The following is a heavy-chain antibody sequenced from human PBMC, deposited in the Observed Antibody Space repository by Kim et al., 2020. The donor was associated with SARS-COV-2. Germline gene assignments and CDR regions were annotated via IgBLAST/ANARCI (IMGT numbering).Heavy chain of an antibody. V-gene: IGHV5-51*01. Sequence: GESLKISCKGFEYNFASFWIGWVRQMPGKGLEWMGNIYPADSDTRYSPSFQGQVTLSVDKSISTAYLQWNSLRASDTAIYYCARHGHCFDVWGQGTTVTVSS. D-gene: IGHD2-21*02. J-gene: IGHJ6*02. CDR3: ARHGHCFDV. CDR2: IYPADSDT. CDR1: EYNFASFW.